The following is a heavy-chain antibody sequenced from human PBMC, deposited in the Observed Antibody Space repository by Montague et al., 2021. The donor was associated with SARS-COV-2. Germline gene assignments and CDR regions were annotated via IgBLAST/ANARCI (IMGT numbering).Heavy chain of an antibody. Sequence: SETLSLTCAVYGGSFSGYHWTWIRQSPGKGLEWIGEINTSGSTDYNPSLKSRITISGDTSKNQFSLKLTSVTAAATAVYYCARGRIDVNMIVVVVAGASFYMDVWGKGTTVTVSS. V-gene: IGHV4-34*01. J-gene: IGHJ6*03. CDR3: ARGRIDVNMIVVVVAGASFYMDV. CDR1: GGSFSGYH. CDR2: INTSGST. D-gene: IGHD3-22*01.